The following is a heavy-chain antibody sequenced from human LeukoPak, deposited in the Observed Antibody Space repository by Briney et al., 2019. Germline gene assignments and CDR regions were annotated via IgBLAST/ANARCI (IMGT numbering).Heavy chain of an antibody. D-gene: IGHD5-12*01. CDR2: IYSGGST. V-gene: IGHV3-53*01. J-gene: IGHJ3*02. CDR1: GFTVSNNY. Sequence: GGSLRLSCAASGFTVSNNYMRWVRQAPGKGLEWVSVIYSGGSTYYADSVKGRFTISRDNSKNTLYLQMNSLRAEDTAVYYCASSRADSGYDYAFDTWGQGTMVTVSS. CDR3: ASSRADSGYDYAFDT.